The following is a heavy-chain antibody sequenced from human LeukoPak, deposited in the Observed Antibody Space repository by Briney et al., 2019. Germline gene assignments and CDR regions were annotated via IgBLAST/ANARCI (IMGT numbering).Heavy chain of an antibody. D-gene: IGHD3-3*01. V-gene: IGHV4-4*07. CDR2: IYTSGST. J-gene: IGHJ4*02. CDR1: GGSISSYY. CDR3: ARGSPYDFWSGPDFDY. Sequence: SETLSLTCTVSGGSISSYYWSWIRQPAGKGLEWIGRIYTSGSTNYNPSLKSRVTMSVDTSKNQFSLKLSSVTAADTAVYYCARGSPYDFWSGPDFDYWGQGTLVTVSS.